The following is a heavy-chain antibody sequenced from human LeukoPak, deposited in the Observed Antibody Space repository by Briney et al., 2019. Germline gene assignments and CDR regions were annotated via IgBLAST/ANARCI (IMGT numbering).Heavy chain of an antibody. V-gene: IGHV3-7*01. CDR2: IKQDGSEK. CDR3: ARSMAQDVDAFDI. Sequence: PGGSLRLSCAASGFPYSTYWMSWVRQAPGKGLEWVANIKQDGSEKYYVDSVKGRFTISRDNTKNSLYLQMNSLRAEDTAVYYCARSMAQDVDAFDIWGQGTMVTVSS. CDR1: GFPYSTYW. J-gene: IGHJ3*02. D-gene: IGHD2-21*01.